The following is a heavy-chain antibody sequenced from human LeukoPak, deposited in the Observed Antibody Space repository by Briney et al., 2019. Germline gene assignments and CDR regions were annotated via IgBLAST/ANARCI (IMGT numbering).Heavy chain of an antibody. CDR1: GGTFSSYT. CDR3: ARSLSSSAPLDY. Sequence: SMKVSCKASGGTFSSYTITWVRQAPGQGLEWMGQITPVFETPYYAQKYRGRVSITTDESTSTAYMELSSLRSEDTAIYYCARSLSSSAPLDYWGQGTLLTVSS. V-gene: IGHV1-69*05. D-gene: IGHD6-19*01. J-gene: IGHJ4*02. CDR2: ITPVFETP.